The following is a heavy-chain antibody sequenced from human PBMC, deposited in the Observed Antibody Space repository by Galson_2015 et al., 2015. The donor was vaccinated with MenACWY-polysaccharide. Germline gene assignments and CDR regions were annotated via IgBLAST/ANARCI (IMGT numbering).Heavy chain of an antibody. J-gene: IGHJ4*02. CDR1: GFTFSSYG. V-gene: IGHV3-33*01. CDR2: IWNDGSNK. D-gene: IGHD6-19*01. Sequence: SLRLSCAASGFTFSSYGMHWVRQAPGKGLERVAVIWNDGSNKYYADSVKGRFTISRDNSKNTLYLQMNSLRAEDTAVYYCVRELTGIAVAGPFDYWGQGTLVTVSS. CDR3: VRELTGIAVAGPFDY.